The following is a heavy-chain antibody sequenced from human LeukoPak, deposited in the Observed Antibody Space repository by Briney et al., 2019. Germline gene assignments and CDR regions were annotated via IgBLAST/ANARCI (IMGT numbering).Heavy chain of an antibody. CDR3: ARDDSYSSSWYTPDAFDI. V-gene: IGHV3-21*01. J-gene: IGHJ3*02. CDR2: TSSSSSYI. Sequence: GGSLRLSCAASGFTFSSYSMNWVRQAPGKGLEWVSSTSSSSSYIYYADSVKGRFTISRDNAKNSLYLQMNSLRAEDTAVYYCARDDSYSSSWYTPDAFDIWGQGTMVTVSS. CDR1: GFTFSSYS. D-gene: IGHD6-13*01.